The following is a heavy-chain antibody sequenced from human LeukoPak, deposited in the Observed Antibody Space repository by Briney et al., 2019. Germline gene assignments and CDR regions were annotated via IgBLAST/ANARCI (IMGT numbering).Heavy chain of an antibody. Sequence: ASVKVSCKASGYTFTGYYMHWVRQAPGQGLEWMGWINPNSGGTNYAQKLQGRVTMTTDTSTSTAYMELRSLRSDDTAVYYCARNKPRSSSSWYSNDYYYYYMDVWGKGTTVTISS. CDR1: GYTFTGYY. V-gene: IGHV1-2*02. CDR3: ARNKPRSSSSWYSNDYYYYYMDV. J-gene: IGHJ6*03. D-gene: IGHD6-13*01. CDR2: INPNSGGT.